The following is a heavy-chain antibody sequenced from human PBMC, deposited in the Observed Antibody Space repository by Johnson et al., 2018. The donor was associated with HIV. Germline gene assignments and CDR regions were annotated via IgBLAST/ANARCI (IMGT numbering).Heavy chain of an antibody. D-gene: IGHD6-13*01. V-gene: IGHV3-13*01. CDR3: ARDRGAIAAAVNDAFDI. CDR2: IGTAGDT. CDR1: GFTFSSYD. J-gene: IGHJ3*02. Sequence: VQLVESGGGLVQPGGSLRLSCAASGFTFSSYDMHWVRQATGKGLEWVSAIGTAGDTYYPGSVKGRFIISRENAKNSLYLQMNSLRVGDTAVYYCARDRGAIAAAVNDAFDIWGQGTMVTVSS.